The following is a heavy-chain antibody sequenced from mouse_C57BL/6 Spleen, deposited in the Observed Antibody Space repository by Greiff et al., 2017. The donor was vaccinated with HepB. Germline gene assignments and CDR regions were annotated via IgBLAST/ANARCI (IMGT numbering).Heavy chain of an antibody. CDR3: ARQYYGRGDYAMDY. CDR1: GFTFSDYY. CDR2: ISNGGGST. J-gene: IGHJ4*01. Sequence: EVHLVESGGGLVQPGGSLKLSCAASGFTFSDYYMYWVRQTPEKRLEWVAYISNGGGSTYYPDTVKGRFTISRDNAKNTLYLQMSRLKSEDTAMYYCARQYYGRGDYAMDYWGQGTSVTVSS. D-gene: IGHD1-1*01. V-gene: IGHV5-12*01.